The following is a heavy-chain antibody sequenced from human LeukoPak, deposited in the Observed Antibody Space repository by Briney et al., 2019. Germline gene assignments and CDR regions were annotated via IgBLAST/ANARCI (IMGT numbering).Heavy chain of an antibody. V-gene: IGHV4-59*01. Sequence: SETLSLTCTVSGGSISSYYWSWIRQPPGKGLEWIGYIYYSGSTNYNPSLKSRVTISVDTSKNQFSLKLSSVTAADTAVYYCAGEGARATVFAFDIWGQGTMVTVSS. J-gene: IGHJ3*02. CDR1: GGSISSYY. D-gene: IGHD4-17*01. CDR2: IYYSGST. CDR3: AGEGARATVFAFDI.